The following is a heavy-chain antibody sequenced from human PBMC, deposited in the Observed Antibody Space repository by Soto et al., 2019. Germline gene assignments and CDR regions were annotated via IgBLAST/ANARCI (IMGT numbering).Heavy chain of an antibody. CDR2: IYYSGST. D-gene: IGHD1-20*01. Sequence: PSETLSLTCTVSGGSISSYYWSWIRQPPGKGLEWIGYIYYSGSTNYNPSLKSRVTISVDTSKNQFSLKLSSVTAADTAVYYCARETLTGTTPFGYWGQGTMVTVSS. J-gene: IGHJ4*03. CDR1: GGSISSYY. CDR3: ARETLTGTTPFGY. V-gene: IGHV4-59*01.